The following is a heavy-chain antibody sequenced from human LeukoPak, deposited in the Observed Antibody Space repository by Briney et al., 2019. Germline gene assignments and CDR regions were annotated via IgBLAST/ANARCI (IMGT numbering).Heavy chain of an antibody. CDR3: VSWAGGNRAVASFDY. CDR2: IARSGGTT. Sequence: AASLTLSCNASGYTFSGYYIQWVRQVPGQGLEWMGWIARSGGTTKFAQKFQGRLALSFDTSITTAYMELRILTAGDAAVYYCVSWAGGNRAVASFDYWGQGTLVTVSS. V-gene: IGHV1-2*02. D-gene: IGHD6-19*01. J-gene: IGHJ4*02. CDR1: GYTFSGYY.